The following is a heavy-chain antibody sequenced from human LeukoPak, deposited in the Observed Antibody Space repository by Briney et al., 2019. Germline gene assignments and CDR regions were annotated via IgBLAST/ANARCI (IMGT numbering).Heavy chain of an antibody. CDR1: GGSISGYY. V-gene: IGHV4-34*01. D-gene: IGHD3-3*01. CDR3: ARGGVYFDFWSGYYGPPRTVDAFDI. CDR2: INHSGST. Sequence: SETLSLTCTVSGGSISGYYWSWIRQPPGKGLEWIGEINHSGSTNYNPSLKSRVTISVDTSKNQFSLKLSSVTAADTAVYYCARGGVYFDFWSGYYGPPRTVDAFDIWGQGTMVTVSS. J-gene: IGHJ3*02.